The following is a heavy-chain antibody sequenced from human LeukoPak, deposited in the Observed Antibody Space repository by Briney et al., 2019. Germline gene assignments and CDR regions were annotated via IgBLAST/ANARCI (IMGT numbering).Heavy chain of an antibody. J-gene: IGHJ3*02. Sequence: GGSLRLSCAASGFTFSSYWMSWVRQAPGKGLEWMANRKQDGSEKYYVDSVKGRFTISRDNAENSLYLQMNSLRAEDTAVYYCASLETTVTTDDAFDIWGQGTMVTVSS. V-gene: IGHV3-7*03. D-gene: IGHD4-17*01. CDR3: ASLETTVTTDDAFDI. CDR2: RKQDGSEK. CDR1: GFTFSSYW.